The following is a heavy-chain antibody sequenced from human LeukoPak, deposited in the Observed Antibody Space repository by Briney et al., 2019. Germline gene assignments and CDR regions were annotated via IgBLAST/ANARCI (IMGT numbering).Heavy chain of an antibody. CDR3: ARVPSYYYDSSGYSPYFDY. D-gene: IGHD3-22*01. CDR1: GFTFSSYW. CDR2: IKQDGSEK. V-gene: IGHV3-7*01. Sequence: GGSLRLSCAASGFTFSSYWMSWVRQAPGKGLEWVANIKQDGSEKYYVDSVKGRFTISRDNAKNSLYLQMNSLRAEDTAVYYCARVPSYYYDSSGYSPYFDYWGQGTLVTVSS. J-gene: IGHJ4*02.